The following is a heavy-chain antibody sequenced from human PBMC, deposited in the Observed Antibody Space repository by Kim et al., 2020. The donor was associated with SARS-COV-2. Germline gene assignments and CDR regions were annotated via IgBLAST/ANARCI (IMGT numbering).Heavy chain of an antibody. CDR3: ARINAAAWDYGLDV. V-gene: IGHV1-2*06. D-gene: IGHD6-25*01. CDR2: INPISGAT. J-gene: IGHJ6*02. CDR1: GYTFSDYY. Sequence: ASVKVSCKAFGYTFSDYYLHWVRQAPGQGLEWMGRINPISGATDYAQKFQGRVTMTRDTSISTTYMELSGRRSDDTAIFFCARINAAAWDYGLDVWGQGT.